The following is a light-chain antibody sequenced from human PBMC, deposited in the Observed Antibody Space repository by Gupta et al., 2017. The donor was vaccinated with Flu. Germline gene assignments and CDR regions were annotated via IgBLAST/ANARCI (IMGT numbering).Light chain of an antibody. V-gene: IGKV1-39*01. CDR3: QQSYSNLSWT. J-gene: IGKJ1*01. CDR2: DAS. Sequence: DIQMTQSPSSLSASVGDRVTISCRASESISFYLNWYQQKPGRTPKLLIHDASSLQSGVPSRFSSTGYGTDFSLTISSLQPEDFATYYCQQSYSNLSWTFGQGTKVEIK. CDR1: ESISFY.